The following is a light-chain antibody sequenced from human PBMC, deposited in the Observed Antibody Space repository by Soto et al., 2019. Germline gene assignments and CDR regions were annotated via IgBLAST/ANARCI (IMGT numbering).Light chain of an antibody. CDR2: RVS. CDR3: QQYYKCPPIT. CDR1: QSVSDR. V-gene: IGKV3D-15*01. J-gene: IGKJ5*01. Sequence: EIVMTQSPGTLSVSPGERATLSCRASQSVSDRLAWYQQKPGQAPRLLIYRVSTRATGIPARFSGSGSGTDFTLTISSLQAEDVAVYYWQQYYKCPPITFGQGTKLEMK.